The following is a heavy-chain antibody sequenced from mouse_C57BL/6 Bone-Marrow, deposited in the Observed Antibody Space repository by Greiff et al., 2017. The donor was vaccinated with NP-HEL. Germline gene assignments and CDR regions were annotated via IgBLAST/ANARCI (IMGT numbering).Heavy chain of an antibody. V-gene: IGHV1-42*01. D-gene: IGHD1-1*01. CDR2: INPSTGGT. J-gene: IGHJ2*01. Sequence: VQLQQSGPELVKPGASVKISYKASGYSFTGYYMNWVKQSPEKSLEWIGEINPSTGGTTYNQKFKAKATLTVDKSSSTAYMQLKSLTSEDSSVYYCARRGDYYGSRFDYWGQGTTLTVSS. CDR3: ARRGDYYGSRFDY. CDR1: GYSFTGYY.